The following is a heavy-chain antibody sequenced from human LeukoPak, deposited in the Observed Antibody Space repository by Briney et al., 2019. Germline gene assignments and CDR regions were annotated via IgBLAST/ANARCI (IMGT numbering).Heavy chain of an antibody. D-gene: IGHD3-10*01. J-gene: IGHJ4*02. CDR2: IYYRGST. CDR3: ARGGGPYPTF. CDR1: GGSISSSSYY. Sequence: SETLSLTCTVSGGSISSSSYYWGWIRQPPGKGLEWIGSIYYRGSTYYNPPLKSRVTISVDTSKNQFSLKLSSVTAADTAVYYCARGGGPYPTFWGQGTLVTVSS. V-gene: IGHV4-39*07.